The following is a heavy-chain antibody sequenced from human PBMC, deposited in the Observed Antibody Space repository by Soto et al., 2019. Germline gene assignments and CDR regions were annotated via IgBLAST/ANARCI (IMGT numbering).Heavy chain of an antibody. V-gene: IGHV3-49*03. CDR2: IRSKAYGGTT. Sequence: GGSLRLSCTASGFTFGDYAMSWFRQAPGKGLEWVGFIRSKAYGGTTEYAASVKGRFTISRDDSKSIAYLQMNSLKTEDTAVYYCTRVQYYDILIGYYTPYYYYMDVWGKGTTVTVSS. CDR1: GFTFGDYA. J-gene: IGHJ6*03. D-gene: IGHD3-9*01. CDR3: TRVQYYDILIGYYTPYYYYMDV.